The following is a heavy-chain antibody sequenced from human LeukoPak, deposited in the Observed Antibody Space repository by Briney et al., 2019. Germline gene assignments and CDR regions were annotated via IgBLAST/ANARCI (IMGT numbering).Heavy chain of an antibody. CDR3: ARDGQWLATDY. CDR2: NDYSGST. V-gene: IGHV4-39*07. J-gene: IGHJ4*02. Sequence: PSETLSLTCTVSGGSISSSSYYWGWIRQPPGQGLEWIGNNDYSGSTYYNPSLKTRVTISIDTSKNQFSPKLSSVTAADTAVYYCARDGQWLATDYWGQGTLVTVSS. CDR1: GGSISSSSYY. D-gene: IGHD6-19*01.